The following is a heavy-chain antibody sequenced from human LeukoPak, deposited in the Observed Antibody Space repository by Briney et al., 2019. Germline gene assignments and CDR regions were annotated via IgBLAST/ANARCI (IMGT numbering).Heavy chain of an antibody. D-gene: IGHD6-13*01. CDR1: GGSFSGYY. Sequence: PSETLSLTCAVYGGSFSGYYWSWIRQPPGKGLEWIGEINHSGSTNYNPSLKSRVTISVDTSKNQFSLELSSVTAADTAAYYCARLITAAGPGAYFDYWGQGTLVIVSS. CDR3: ARLITAAGPGAYFDY. CDR2: INHSGST. V-gene: IGHV4-34*01. J-gene: IGHJ4*02.